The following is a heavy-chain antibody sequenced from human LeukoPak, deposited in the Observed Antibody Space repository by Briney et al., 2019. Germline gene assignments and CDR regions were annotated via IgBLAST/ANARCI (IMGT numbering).Heavy chain of an antibody. CDR1: GYTFTSYD. V-gene: IGHV1-8*03. CDR2: MNPNSGNT. CDR3: AREGSGYDNSWFDP. D-gene: IGHD5-12*01. J-gene: IGHJ5*02. Sequence: ASVKVSCKASGYTFTSYDINWVRQATGQGLEWMGWMNPNSGNTGYAQKFQGRVTITRNTSISTAYMELSSLRSEDTAVYYCAREGSGYDNSWFDPWGQGTLVTVSS.